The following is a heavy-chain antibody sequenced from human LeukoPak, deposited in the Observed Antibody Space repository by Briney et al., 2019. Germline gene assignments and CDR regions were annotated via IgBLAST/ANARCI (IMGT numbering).Heavy chain of an antibody. CDR2: ISSSSSYI. J-gene: IGHJ4*02. CDR1: GFTFSSYS. V-gene: IGHV3-21*01. Sequence: GGSLRLSCAASGFTFSSYSMNWVHQAPGKGLEWVSSISSSSSYIYYADSVKGRFTISRDNAKNSLYLQMNSLRAEDTAVYYCARAKLQVDTAMDYWGQGTLVTVSS. D-gene: IGHD5-18*01. CDR3: ARAKLQVDTAMDY.